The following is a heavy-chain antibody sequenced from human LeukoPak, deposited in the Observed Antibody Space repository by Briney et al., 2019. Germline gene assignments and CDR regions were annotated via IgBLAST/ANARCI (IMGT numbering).Heavy chain of an antibody. CDR2: ISGSGGST. V-gene: IGHV3-23*01. CDR3: VKSVVAATDRLDY. J-gene: IGHJ4*02. CDR1: GFTFSSYA. D-gene: IGHD2-15*01. Sequence: GGSLRLSCAASGFTFSSYAMSWVRQAPGKGLEWVSAISGSGGSTYYADSVKGRFTISRDNSKNTLYLQMNSLRAEDTAVYYCVKSVVAATDRLDYWGQGTLVTVSS.